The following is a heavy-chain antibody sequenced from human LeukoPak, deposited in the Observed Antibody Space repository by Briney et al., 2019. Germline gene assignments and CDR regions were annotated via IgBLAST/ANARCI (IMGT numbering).Heavy chain of an antibody. D-gene: IGHD6-19*01. CDR3: ATVGALAVAGTYMTDY. Sequence: ASVKVSCKASGYTFTGYYMHWVRQAPGQGLEWMGWINPNSGGTNYAQKFQGRVTMTRDTSIGTAYMELSRLRSDDTAVYYCATVGALAVAGTYMTDYWGQGTLVTVSS. CDR1: GYTFTGYY. J-gene: IGHJ4*02. CDR2: INPNSGGT. V-gene: IGHV1-2*02.